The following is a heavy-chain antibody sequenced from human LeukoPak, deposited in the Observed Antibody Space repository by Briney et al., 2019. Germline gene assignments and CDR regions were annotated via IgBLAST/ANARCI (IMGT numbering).Heavy chain of an antibody. J-gene: IGHJ4*02. CDR2: IYYSGST. Sequence: SETLSLTCTVSGGSISSSTYYWGWIRQPPGKGLEWIGSIYYSGSTYYNPSLKSRVTIAVGTSKNQFSLKLRYVTAADTAVYYCARQEAGTDYWGQGTLVTVSS. V-gene: IGHV4-39*01. CDR3: ARQEAGTDY. CDR1: GGSISSSTYY. D-gene: IGHD6-19*01.